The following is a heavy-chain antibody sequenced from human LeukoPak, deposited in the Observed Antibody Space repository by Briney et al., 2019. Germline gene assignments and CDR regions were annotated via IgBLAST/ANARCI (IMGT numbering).Heavy chain of an antibody. V-gene: IGHV3-7*01. CDR1: GIIFSDYW. Sequence: GGSLRLSCAVSGIIFSDYWMSWVRQAPGNGPEWVANIKHDSSEKYYVDSVKGRFTISRDNAKNSLYLQMNSLRAEDTAVYYCVNDLARRGGYWGQGTLVTVSA. J-gene: IGHJ4*02. D-gene: IGHD3-16*01. CDR3: VNDLARRGGY. CDR2: IKHDSSEK.